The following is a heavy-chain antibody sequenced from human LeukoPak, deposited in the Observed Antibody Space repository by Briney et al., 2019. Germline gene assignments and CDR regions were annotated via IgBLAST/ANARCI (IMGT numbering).Heavy chain of an antibody. CDR2: ISSSGSTI. Sequence: QAGGSLRLSCAASGFTFSSYGMSWVRQAPGKGLEWVSYISSSGSTIYYADSVKGRFTISRDNAKNSLYLQMNSLRAEDMALYYCAKGSSSWYWGENWFDPWGQGTLVTVSS. V-gene: IGHV3-48*04. CDR3: AKGSSSWYWGENWFDP. CDR1: GFTFSSYG. D-gene: IGHD6-13*01. J-gene: IGHJ5*02.